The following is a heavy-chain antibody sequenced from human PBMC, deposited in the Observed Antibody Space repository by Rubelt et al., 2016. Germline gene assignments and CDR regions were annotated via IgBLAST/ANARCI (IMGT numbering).Heavy chain of an antibody. J-gene: IGHJ5*02. Sequence: EWIGEINHSGSTNYNPSLKSRVTISVDTSKNQFSLKLSSVTAADTAVYYCARHMTVTTFRRVENWFDPWGQGTLVTVSS. D-gene: IGHD4-11*01. V-gene: IGHV4-34*01. CDR3: ARHMTVTTFRRVENWFDP. CDR2: INHSGST.